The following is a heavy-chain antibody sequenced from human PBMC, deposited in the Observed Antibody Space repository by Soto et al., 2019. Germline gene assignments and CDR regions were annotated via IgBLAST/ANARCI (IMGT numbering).Heavy chain of an antibody. CDR1: GFTFDDYA. V-gene: IGHV3-9*01. Sequence: GGSLRLSCAASGFTFDDYAMHWVRQAPGKGLEWVSGINWSSGIIDYADSVKGRFTISRDNGKNSLFLQMGSLRADDTALYYCTKGRGGYLGLNWFDPWGQGTLVTVSS. CDR3: TKGRGGYLGLNWFDP. D-gene: IGHD3-22*01. CDR2: INWSSGII. J-gene: IGHJ5*02.